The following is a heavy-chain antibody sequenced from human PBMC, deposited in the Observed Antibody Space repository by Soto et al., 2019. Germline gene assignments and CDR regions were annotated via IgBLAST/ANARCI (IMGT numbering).Heavy chain of an antibody. Sequence: QVQLVESGGGVVQPGRSLRLSCAASGFTFSSYGMHWVRQAPGKGLEWVAVIWYDGSNKYYADSVKGRFTISRDNSKNTLYLQMNSLRAEDTAVYYCARDYYGSGSAPLDYWGQGTLVTVSS. CDR3: ARDYYGSGSAPLDY. CDR2: IWYDGSNK. D-gene: IGHD3-10*01. V-gene: IGHV3-33*01. J-gene: IGHJ4*02. CDR1: GFTFSSYG.